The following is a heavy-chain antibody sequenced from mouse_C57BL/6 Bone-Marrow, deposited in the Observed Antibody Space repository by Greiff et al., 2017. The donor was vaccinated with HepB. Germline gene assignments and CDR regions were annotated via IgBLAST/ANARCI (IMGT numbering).Heavy chain of an antibody. CDR3: TIGVIVTHYDAMDY. CDR1: GFTFSSYA. D-gene: IGHD2-5*01. V-gene: IGHV5-9-1*02. Sequence: EVKLVESGEGLVKPGGSLKLSCAASGFTFSSYAMSWVRQTPEKRLEWVAYISSGGDYIYYADTVKGRITISRDNARNTLYLQMSSLKSEDTAMYYCTIGVIVTHYDAMDYWGQGTSVTVSS. J-gene: IGHJ4*01. CDR2: ISSGGDYI.